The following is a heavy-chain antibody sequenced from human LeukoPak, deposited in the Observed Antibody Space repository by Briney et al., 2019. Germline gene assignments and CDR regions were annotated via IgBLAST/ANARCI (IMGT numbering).Heavy chain of an antibody. Sequence: SETLSLTCTVPGGSIRNYFWSWIRQPAGKGLEWIGRIYTSGSTDYNPSLRSRVTMSVDTSRNQFSLKLTSMTAADTAVYYCARESKSYDGSGFYHDYWGQGTLVAVSS. CDR3: ARESKSYDGSGFYHDY. CDR1: GGSIRNYF. V-gene: IGHV4-4*07. J-gene: IGHJ4*02. CDR2: IYTSGST. D-gene: IGHD3-22*01.